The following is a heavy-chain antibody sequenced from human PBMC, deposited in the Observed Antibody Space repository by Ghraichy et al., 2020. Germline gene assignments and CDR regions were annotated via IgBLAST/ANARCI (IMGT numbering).Heavy chain of an antibody. D-gene: IGHD3-3*01. CDR3: VKDVNYDLWSEGYYYGMDV. J-gene: IGHJ6*02. V-gene: IGHV3-23*01. Sequence: GGSLRLSCAASGFIFNSYAMSWVRQAPGKGLEWVSVISAGGGSTFYADSVKGRFTISRDNSKNTLHMQMNSLRAEDTALYYCVKDVNYDLWSEGYYYGMDVWGQGTTVTVSS. CDR1: GFIFNSYA. CDR2: ISAGGGST.